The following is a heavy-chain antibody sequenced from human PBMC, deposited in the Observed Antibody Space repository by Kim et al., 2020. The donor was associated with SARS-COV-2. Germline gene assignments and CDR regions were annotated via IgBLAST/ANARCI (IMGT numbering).Heavy chain of an antibody. J-gene: IGHJ5*02. V-gene: IGHV4-39*07. CDR1: GGSISSSSYY. Sequence: SETLSLTCTVSGGSISSSSYYWGWIRQPPGKGLEWIGSIYYSGSTYYNPSLKSRVTISVDTSKNQFSLKLSSVTAADTAVYYCARGSTTMITWGQGTLVTVSS. D-gene: IGHD3-22*01. CDR3: ARGSTTMIT. CDR2: IYYSGST.